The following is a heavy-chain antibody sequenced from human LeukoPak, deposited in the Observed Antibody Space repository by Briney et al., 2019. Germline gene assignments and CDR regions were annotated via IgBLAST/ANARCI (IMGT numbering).Heavy chain of an antibody. CDR2: FDPEDGET. CDR1: GYTLTELS. J-gene: IGHJ4*02. V-gene: IGHV1-24*01. Sequence: ASVKVSCKVSGYTLTELSMHWVRQAPGKGLEWMGGFDPEDGETIYAQKFQGRVTMTEDTSTDTAYMELSSLRSEDTAVYYCATDRPRTYTRSPFDYWGQGTLVTVSS. CDR3: ATDRPRTYTRSPFDY. D-gene: IGHD3-16*01.